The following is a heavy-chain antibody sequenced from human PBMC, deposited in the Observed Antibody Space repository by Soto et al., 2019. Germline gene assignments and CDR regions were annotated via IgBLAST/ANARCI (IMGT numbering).Heavy chain of an antibody. V-gene: IGHV5-10-1*01. CDR3: ARHSALVVVPAAMLDV. CDR2: IDPSDSYT. CDR1: GYSFTSYW. Sequence: GESLKISCKGSGYSFTSYWISWVRQMPGKGLEWMGRIDPSDSYTNYSPSFQGHVTISADKSISTAYLQWSSLKASDTAMYYCARHSALVVVPAAMLDVWGQGTTVTVS. D-gene: IGHD2-2*01. J-gene: IGHJ6*02.